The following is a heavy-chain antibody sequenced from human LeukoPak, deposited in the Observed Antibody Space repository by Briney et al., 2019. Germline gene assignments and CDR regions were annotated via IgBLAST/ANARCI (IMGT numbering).Heavy chain of an antibody. CDR3: ARADTATRNTY. D-gene: IGHD5-18*01. Sequence: SETLSLTCAVYGGSFRGYYWSWIRQPPGKALEWIGEINHSGSTNYNPSLKSRVTISVDTSKNQFSLKLSSVTAADTAVYYCARADTATRNTYWGQGTLVTVSS. V-gene: IGHV4-34*01. CDR2: INHSGST. CDR1: GGSFRGYY. J-gene: IGHJ4*02.